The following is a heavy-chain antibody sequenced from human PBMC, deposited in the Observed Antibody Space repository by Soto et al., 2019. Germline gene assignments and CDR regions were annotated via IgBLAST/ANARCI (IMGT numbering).Heavy chain of an antibody. Sequence: ELQMLESGGGLAHQGESLTLSCAASEDSFDNSAMTWVRQAPGKGLEWVSTTTNTGGTTHYADSVQGRFTVSKDNFRNTLYLLMNSLRAEDTAVYYCAKLRRGAIGAEVFHPWGQGTLVTDSS. D-gene: IGHD3-3*01. CDR2: TTNTGGTT. J-gene: IGHJ5*02. CDR3: AKLRRGAIGAEVFHP. CDR1: EDSFDNSA. V-gene: IGHV3-23*01.